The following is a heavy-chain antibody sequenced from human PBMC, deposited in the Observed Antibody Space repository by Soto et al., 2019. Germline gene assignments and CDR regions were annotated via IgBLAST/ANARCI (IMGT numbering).Heavy chain of an antibody. Sequence: GESLKISCKGSGYSFISYWIGWVRQMPGKGLEWMGIIYPGDSDPRYNPSFQGQVALSADKSISTAYLQWSSLKASDTGMYYCARHRTAGTTIDGMDVWGQGTTVTVSS. J-gene: IGHJ6*02. D-gene: IGHD1-7*01. CDR1: GYSFISYW. CDR3: ARHRTAGTTIDGMDV. V-gene: IGHV5-51*01. CDR2: IYPGDSDP.